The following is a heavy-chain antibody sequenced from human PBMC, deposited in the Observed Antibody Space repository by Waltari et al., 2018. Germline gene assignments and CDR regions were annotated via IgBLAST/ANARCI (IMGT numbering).Heavy chain of an antibody. CDR2: SYYTGST. V-gene: IGHV4-59*08. D-gene: IGHD2-15*01. CDR1: GGSIRTHY. Sequence: QVQLQESGPGLVNPSETLSLTCTVSGGSIRTHYWSWIRQSPGKGLEWIGYSYYTGSTNYTPSLKSRVSISVDTSKNQFSLKLTSVTAADTAVYYCASDTVLGGFDTWGQGTMVTVSS. CDR3: ASDTVLGGFDT. J-gene: IGHJ3*02.